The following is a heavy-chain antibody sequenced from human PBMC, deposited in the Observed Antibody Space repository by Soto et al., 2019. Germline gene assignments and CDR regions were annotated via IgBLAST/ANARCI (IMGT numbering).Heavy chain of an antibody. CDR2: FSAGGRA. Sequence: EVQLLESGGALVQPGGSLRLSCVASGFSFRNYALSWVRQAPGKGLEWVSTFSAGGRAYYADTVKGRFTIARDSSQNTVHLQIRILRPEDTAVYYCAKESMPEHYGDTLFEYWGQGTRVTVSS. CDR1: GFSFRNYA. D-gene: IGHD4-17*01. V-gene: IGHV3-23*01. CDR3: AKESMPEHYGDTLFEY. J-gene: IGHJ4*02.